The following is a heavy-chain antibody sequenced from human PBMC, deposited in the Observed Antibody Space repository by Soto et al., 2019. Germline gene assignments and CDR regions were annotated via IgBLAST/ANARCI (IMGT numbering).Heavy chain of an antibody. CDR1: GFTFSSYG. CDR2: IWYDGSNK. CDR3: ARGDNSGWGTYFYYFMDV. J-gene: IGHJ6*03. D-gene: IGHD6-19*01. Sequence: GGSLRLSCAASGFTFSSYGIHWVRQAPGKGLEWVAVIWYDGSNKNYADPVKGRFTISRDNSRNTLFLQMNSLRVEDTAVYYCARGDNSGWGTYFYYFMDVWGKGTTVTVSS. V-gene: IGHV3-33*01.